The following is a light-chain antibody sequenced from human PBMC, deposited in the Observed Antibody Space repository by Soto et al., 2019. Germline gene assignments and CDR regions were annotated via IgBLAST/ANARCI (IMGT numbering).Light chain of an antibody. CDR1: QSVTTY. CDR2: DAS. Sequence: EIVLTQSPATLSLSPGERATLSCRASQSVTTYLAWYQQKPGQAPRLLIYDASNRATGIPARFSGSGSGTDFTLTISSLVPEDVAVYCCRQRSNWHLTFGQGTKLEIK. CDR3: RQRSNWHLT. V-gene: IGKV3D-11*02. J-gene: IGKJ2*01.